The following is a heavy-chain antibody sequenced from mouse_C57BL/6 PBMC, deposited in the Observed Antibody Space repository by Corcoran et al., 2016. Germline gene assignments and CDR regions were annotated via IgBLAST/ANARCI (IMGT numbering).Heavy chain of an antibody. J-gene: IGHJ2*01. Sequence: EVQLQQSGPELVKPGASVKISCKASGYTFTDYYMNWVKQSHGKSLEWIGDINPNNGGTSYNQKFKGKATLTVDKSSSTAYMELRSLTSEDSAVYYCASSSYEWWGQGTTLTVSS. V-gene: IGHV1-26*01. D-gene: IGHD1-1*01. CDR2: INPNNGGT. CDR3: ASSSYEW. CDR1: GYTFTDYY.